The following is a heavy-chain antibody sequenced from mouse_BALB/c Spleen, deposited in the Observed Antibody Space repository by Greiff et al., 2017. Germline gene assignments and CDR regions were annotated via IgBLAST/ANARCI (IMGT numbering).Heavy chain of an antibody. J-gene: IGHJ3*01. Sequence: VQLQQSGTVLARPGASVKMSCKASGYSFTSYWMHWVKQRPGQGLEWIGAIYPGNSDTSYNQKFKGKAKLTAVTSASTAYMELSSLTNEDSAVYYCTRSTMITTGAFAYWGQGTLVTVSA. D-gene: IGHD2-4*01. CDR1: GYSFTSYW. CDR3: TRSTMITTGAFAY. CDR2: IYPGNSDT. V-gene: IGHV1-5*01.